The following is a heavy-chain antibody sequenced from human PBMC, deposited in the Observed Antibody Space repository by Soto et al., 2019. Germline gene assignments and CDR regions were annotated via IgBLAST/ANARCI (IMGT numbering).Heavy chain of an antibody. J-gene: IGHJ6*02. Sequence: EVQLLESGGGLVQPGGSLRLSCAASGFTFSHYAVSWVRQAPGKGLEWVSAISGSGGNTYYADSVKGRFTISRDNSKNTLYLQMNSLRADDTAVYYCAKDPRSHDSYYYYGMDVWGQGTTVTVSS. CDR1: GFTFSHYA. D-gene: IGHD3-16*01. V-gene: IGHV3-23*01. CDR2: ISGSGGNT. CDR3: AKDPRSHDSYYYYGMDV.